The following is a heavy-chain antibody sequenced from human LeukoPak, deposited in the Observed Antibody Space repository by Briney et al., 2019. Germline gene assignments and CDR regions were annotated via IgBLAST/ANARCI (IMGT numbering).Heavy chain of an antibody. D-gene: IGHD2-15*01. CDR1: GFTFSSYE. CDR3: ARGRAYCSGGSRYGEGGDDAFDI. V-gene: IGHV3-48*03. J-gene: IGHJ3*02. CDR2: ISSSGSTM. Sequence: GGSLRLSCAASGFTFSSYEMNWVRQAPGKGLEWVSYISSSGSTMYYADSVKGRFTISRDNAKNSLYLQMNSLRAEDTAVYYCARGRAYCSGGSRYGEGGDDAFDIWGQGTMVTVSS.